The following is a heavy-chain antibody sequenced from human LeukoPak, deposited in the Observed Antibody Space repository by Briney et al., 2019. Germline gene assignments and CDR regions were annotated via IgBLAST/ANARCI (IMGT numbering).Heavy chain of an antibody. CDR3: ARDYDFWSGFFDY. CDR2: INSDGSST. Sequence: TWGSLRLSCAASGFTFSNYWMHWVRQAPGKGLVWVSRINSDGSSTSYADSVKGRFTISRDNAKNTLFLQMNSLRAEDTAVYYCARDYDFWSGFFDYWGQGTLVTVSS. J-gene: IGHJ4*02. D-gene: IGHD3-3*01. CDR1: GFTFSNYW. V-gene: IGHV3-74*01.